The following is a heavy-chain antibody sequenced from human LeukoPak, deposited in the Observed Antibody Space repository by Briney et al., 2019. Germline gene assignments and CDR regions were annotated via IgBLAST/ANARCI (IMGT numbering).Heavy chain of an antibody. CDR1: GFTFSSYA. CDR3: AKVGKRYSSGWYDY. J-gene: IGHJ4*02. V-gene: IGHV3-23*01. CDR2: ISGSGGST. Sequence: TGGSLRLSCAASGFTFSSYAMSWVRQAPGKGLEWVSAISGSGGSTYYADSVKGRFTISRDNSKNTLYLQMNSLRAEDTAVYYCAKVGKRYSSGWYDYWGQGTPVTVSS. D-gene: IGHD6-19*01.